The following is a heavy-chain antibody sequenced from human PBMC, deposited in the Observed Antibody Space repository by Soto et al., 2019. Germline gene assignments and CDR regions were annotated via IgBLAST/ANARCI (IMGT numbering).Heavy chain of an antibody. Sequence: QVQLQESGPGLVKPSGTLSLTCAVSGGSISDNWWSWVRQPPGKGLEWIGEVYHSGTTYYNPSLKSRVSISLDKSASQISLTLNSVTAADTAVYCCARHVAVARTGGFDSWGQGTLVTVSS. CDR2: VYHSGTT. V-gene: IGHV4-4*01. CDR1: GGSISDNW. J-gene: IGHJ4*02. CDR3: ARHVAVARTGGFDS. D-gene: IGHD2-21*01.